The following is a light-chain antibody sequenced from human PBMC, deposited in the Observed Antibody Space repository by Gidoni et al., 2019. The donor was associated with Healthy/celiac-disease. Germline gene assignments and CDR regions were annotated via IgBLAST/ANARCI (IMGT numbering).Light chain of an antibody. J-gene: IGLJ2*01. CDR3: AAWDDSLNGVV. CDR2: SNN. V-gene: IGLV1-44*01. Sequence: QSVLTQPPSASGTPGQRVTISCSGSSSNIGSNTVNWYQQLPGTAPKLLIYSNNQRPSGVPDRCSGSKSGTSASLAISGLQSEDEADYYCAAWDDSLNGVVFGGGTKLTGL. CDR1: SSNIGSNT.